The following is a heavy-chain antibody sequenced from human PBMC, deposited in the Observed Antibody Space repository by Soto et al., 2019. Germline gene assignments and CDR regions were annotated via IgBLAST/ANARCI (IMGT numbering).Heavy chain of an antibody. CDR3: ASGRRMYYYDSSDYYPFDY. V-gene: IGHV4-61*08. D-gene: IGHD3-22*01. Sequence: SETLSLTCTVSGGSVSSGDYYWSWLRQPPGKGLEWIGYIYNSGSTKYKPSLKSQVTISVDTSKNQFSLKLRSVTAADTAVYYCASGRRMYYYDSSDYYPFDYWGQGTLVTVSS. CDR1: GGSVSSGDYY. J-gene: IGHJ4*02. CDR2: IYNSGST.